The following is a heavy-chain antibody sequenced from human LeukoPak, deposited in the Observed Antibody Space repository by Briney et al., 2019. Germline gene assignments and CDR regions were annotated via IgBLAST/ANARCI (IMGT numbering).Heavy chain of an antibody. CDR1: GGSFSGYY. CDR2: INHSGST. Sequence: PSETLSLTCAVYGGSFSGYYWSWIRQPPGKGLEWIGEINHSGSTNYNPSLKSRVTISVDTSKNQFSLKLSSVTAADTAVYYCARGLRGYYYYMDVWGKGTTVTVSS. V-gene: IGHV4-34*01. CDR3: ARGLRGYYYYMDV. J-gene: IGHJ6*03.